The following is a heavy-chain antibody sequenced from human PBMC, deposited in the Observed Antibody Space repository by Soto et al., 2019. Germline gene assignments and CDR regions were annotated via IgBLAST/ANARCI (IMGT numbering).Heavy chain of an antibody. V-gene: IGHV4-39*07. CDR1: GGSISSSSYS. Sequence: SETLSLTCSVSGGSISSSSYSWGWIRQPPGKGLEWIGTIYYSGSTHYNPSLEGGVAISVDRSKNQFSLKLSSVTAADTAVYYCARVPDVWGQGTTVTVSS. CDR2: IYYSGST. J-gene: IGHJ6*02. CDR3: ARVPDV.